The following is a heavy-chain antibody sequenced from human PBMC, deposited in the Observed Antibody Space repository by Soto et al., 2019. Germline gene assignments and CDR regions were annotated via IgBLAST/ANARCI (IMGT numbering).Heavy chain of an antibody. CDR2: VNPNSGYT. CDR1: GYTFTNYD. J-gene: IGHJ4*02. Sequence: ASVKVSCKASGYTFTNYDITWVRQAAGQGLEWVGWVNPNSGYTAYAQKFVGRVTMTRNTPLRTAYMELSRLTSGDTAVYYCARRYSYGWNDYWGQGTLVTVSS. V-gene: IGHV1-8*01. D-gene: IGHD5-18*01. CDR3: ARRYSYGWNDY.